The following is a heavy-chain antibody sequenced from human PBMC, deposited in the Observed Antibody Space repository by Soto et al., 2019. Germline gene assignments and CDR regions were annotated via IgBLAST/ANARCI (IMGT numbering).Heavy chain of an antibody. D-gene: IGHD2-21*02. J-gene: IGHJ5*02. CDR2: INPKSGVT. CDR3: ARGDVNWFDP. V-gene: IGHV1-2*02. Sequence: GASVKVSCKASGYTFIGYYMHWVRQAPGQGLEWMGWINPKSGVTNDAQKFQGRVTMTRDTSITTAYMELSSLRSDDTAVYYCARGDVNWFDPWGQGTLFTVSS. CDR1: GYTFIGYY.